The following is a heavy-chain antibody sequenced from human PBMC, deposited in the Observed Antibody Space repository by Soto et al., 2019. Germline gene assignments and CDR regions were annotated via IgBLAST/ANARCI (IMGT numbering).Heavy chain of an antibody. CDR2: IYYSGST. CDR3: XXXTXMTTVTTFDY. J-gene: IGHJ4*02. V-gene: IGHV4-31*03. Sequence: QVQLQESGPGLVKPSQTLSLTCTVSGGSISSGGYYWSWIRQHPGKGLEWIGYIYYSGSTYYNPSLKSRVTISVDTSKNQFSLKLSSVTXXXTXXXXXXXXTXMTTVTTFDYWGQGTLVTVSS. D-gene: IGHD4-17*01. CDR1: GGSISSGGYY.